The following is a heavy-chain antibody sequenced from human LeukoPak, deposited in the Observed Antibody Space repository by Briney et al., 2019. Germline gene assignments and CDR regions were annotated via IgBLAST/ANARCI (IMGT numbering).Heavy chain of an antibody. D-gene: IGHD5-18*01. V-gene: IGHV3-30-3*01. CDR1: GFTFSSHA. J-gene: IGHJ6*02. Sequence: GGSLRLSCAASGFTFSSHAMHWVRQAPGKGLEWVAVISYDGSNKYYADSVKGRFTISRDNSKNTLYLQMNSLRAEDTAVYYCARDAGMLDTAMVTEAYYYYGMDVWGQGTTVTVSS. CDR2: ISYDGSNK. CDR3: ARDAGMLDTAMVTEAYYYYGMDV.